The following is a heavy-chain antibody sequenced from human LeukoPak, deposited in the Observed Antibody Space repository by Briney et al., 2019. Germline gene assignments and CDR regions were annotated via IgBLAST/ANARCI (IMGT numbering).Heavy chain of an antibody. Sequence: GGSLRLSCAASGFTFSSYSMNWVRQAPGKGLEWVSYISSSSSTIYYADSVKGRFTISRDNSKNTLYLQMNSLRAEDTAVYYCAKGRKISSTSCYTPFDYWGQGTLVTVSS. CDR2: ISSSSSTI. V-gene: IGHV3-48*01. CDR1: GFTFSSYS. CDR3: AKGRKISSTSCYTPFDY. J-gene: IGHJ4*02. D-gene: IGHD2-2*02.